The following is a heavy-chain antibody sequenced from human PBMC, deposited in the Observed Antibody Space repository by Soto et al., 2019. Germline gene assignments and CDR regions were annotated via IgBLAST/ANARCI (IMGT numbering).Heavy chain of an antibody. J-gene: IGHJ4*02. D-gene: IGHD2-21*01. CDR2: IGEDGSEK. Sequence: EVQLVESGGGLVQPGGSLRLSCAASGFTFSRYWMAWVRQAPGKGLEWVANIGEDGSEKYHLDSVKGRFTISRDNAKNSLYRKMSSLRAEDPAVYYCAGDFLCPPGSSGSFFDYWGQGPLVTVSS. CDR3: AGDFLCPPGSSGSFFDY. V-gene: IGHV3-7*05. CDR1: GFTFSRYW.